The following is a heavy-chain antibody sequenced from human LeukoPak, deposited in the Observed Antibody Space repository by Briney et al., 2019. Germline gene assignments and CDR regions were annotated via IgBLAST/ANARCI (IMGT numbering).Heavy chain of an antibody. D-gene: IGHD3-10*01. Sequence: SVQVSCKASGGTFKNYAFSWVRQAPGQGLEWMGGIIPIVGSANYAQKFQGRVTITADESTRSAYMELSSLRSEDTAVYYCASIDTMVIKLYFYVMDVWGQGTTVTVSS. CDR3: ASIDTMVIKLYFYVMDV. CDR2: IIPIVGSA. J-gene: IGHJ6*02. V-gene: IGHV1-69*13. CDR1: GGTFKNYA.